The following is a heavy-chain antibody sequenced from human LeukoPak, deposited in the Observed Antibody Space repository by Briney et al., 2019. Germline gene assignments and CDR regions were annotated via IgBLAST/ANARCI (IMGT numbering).Heavy chain of an antibody. CDR3: ARGGYDFWYYYYYMDV. Sequence: SETLSLTCAVYGGPFSGYYWSWIRQPPGKGLEWIGEINHSGSTNYNPSLKSRVTISVDTSKNQFSLKLSSVTAADTAVYYCARGGYDFWYYYYYMDVWGKGTTVTVSS. D-gene: IGHD5-12*01. CDR1: GGPFSGYY. V-gene: IGHV4-34*01. CDR2: INHSGST. J-gene: IGHJ6*03.